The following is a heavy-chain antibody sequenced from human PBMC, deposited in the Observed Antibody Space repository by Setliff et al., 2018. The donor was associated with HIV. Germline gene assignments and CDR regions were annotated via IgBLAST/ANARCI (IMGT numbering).Heavy chain of an antibody. CDR2: FDPQDDEA. Sequence: ASVKVSCKVSGYTLTELSRHWVRQAPGKGLEWIGSFDPQDDEAIYAQNFQGRVTLTRDTSTSTVYMELSRLRSEDTAVYYCARDNSAWAFDYWGQGTLVTVS. J-gene: IGHJ4*02. CDR3: ARDNSAWAFDY. CDR1: GYTLTELS. V-gene: IGHV1-24*01. D-gene: IGHD6-19*01.